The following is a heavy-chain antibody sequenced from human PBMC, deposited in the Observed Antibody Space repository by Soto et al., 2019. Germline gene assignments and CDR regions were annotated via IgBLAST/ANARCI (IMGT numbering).Heavy chain of an antibody. J-gene: IGHJ4*02. CDR2: ISSRGSTI. Sequence: GGSLRLSCAASGFTFSDYYMSWIRQAPGKGLEWVSYISSRGSTIYYADSVKGRFTISRDNAKTSLYLQMNSLRAEDTAVYDCASEGTYYDFWSGYLGYWGQGTLVTVSS. D-gene: IGHD3-3*01. CDR1: GFTFSDYY. CDR3: ASEGTYYDFWSGYLGY. V-gene: IGHV3-11*01.